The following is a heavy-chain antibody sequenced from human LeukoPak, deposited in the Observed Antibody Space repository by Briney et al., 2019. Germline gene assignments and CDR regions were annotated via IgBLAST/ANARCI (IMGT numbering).Heavy chain of an antibody. Sequence: SVKVSCKASGGTSSSYAISWVRQAPGQGLEWMGGIIPIFGTANYAQKFQGGVTITADESTSTAYMELSSLRSEDTAVYYCARVSPPGGDYVDYWGQGTLVAVSS. CDR2: IIPIFGTA. CDR3: ARVSPPGGDYVDY. J-gene: IGHJ4*02. D-gene: IGHD2/OR15-2a*01. CDR1: GGTSSSYA. V-gene: IGHV1-69*13.